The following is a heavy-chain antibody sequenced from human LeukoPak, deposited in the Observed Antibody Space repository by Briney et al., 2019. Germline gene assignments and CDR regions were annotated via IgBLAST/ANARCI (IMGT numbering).Heavy chain of an antibody. CDR3: AKDDGSIGY. J-gene: IGHJ4*02. Sequence: GGSLRLSCAASGFTFNSYSMNWVRQAPGKGLEWVSYITSSSTIIYYADSVKGRFTISRDNSKNTLYLQMNSLRAEDTAVYYCAKDDGSIGYWGQGTLVTVSS. CDR2: ITSSSTII. D-gene: IGHD1-26*01. V-gene: IGHV3-48*01. CDR1: GFTFNSYS.